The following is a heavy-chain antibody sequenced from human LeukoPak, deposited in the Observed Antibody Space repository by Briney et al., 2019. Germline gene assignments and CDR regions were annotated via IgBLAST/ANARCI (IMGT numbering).Heavy chain of an antibody. D-gene: IGHD3-10*01. J-gene: IGHJ4*02. V-gene: IGHV3-23*01. CDR1: GFTFSSYG. CDR2: ISGSGGST. CDR3: ARDLLNTMVRGSSDY. Sequence: GGSLRLSCAASGFTFSSYGMSWVRQAPGKGLEWVSAISGSGGSTYYADSVKGRFTISRDNSKNTLYLQMNSLRAEDTAVYYCARDLLNTMVRGSSDYWGQGTLVTVSS.